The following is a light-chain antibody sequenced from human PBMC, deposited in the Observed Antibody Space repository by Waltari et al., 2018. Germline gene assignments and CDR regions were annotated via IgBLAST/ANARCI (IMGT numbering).Light chain of an antibody. CDR1: NSDLGVCTF. J-gene: IGLJ3*02. Sequence: QSALTQPASVSGSPGQSITLSCTGTNSDLGVCTFVPWYHHHPGKAPKLLIFEVNNRPSGISDRFSASKSGNTASLTISGLQAEDEADYYCSSYTTSRTLVFGGGTRLTVL. CDR3: SSYTTSRTLV. CDR2: EVN. V-gene: IGLV2-14*01.